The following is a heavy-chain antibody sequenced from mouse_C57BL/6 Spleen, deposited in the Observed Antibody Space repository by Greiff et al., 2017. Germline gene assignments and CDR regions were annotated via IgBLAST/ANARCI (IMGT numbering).Heavy chain of an antibody. CDR1: GYTFTSYW. CDR2: IDPSDSST. Sequence: VQLQQPGAELVKPGASVKLSCKASGYTFTSYWMQWVKQRPGQGLEWIGEIDPSDSSTNYTQKFKGKATLTVDTSSSTAYMQLSSLTSEDSAVYYCARKLVSYGSSFYFDYWGQGTTLTVSS. J-gene: IGHJ2*01. D-gene: IGHD1-1*01. V-gene: IGHV1-50*01. CDR3: ARKLVSYGSSFYFDY.